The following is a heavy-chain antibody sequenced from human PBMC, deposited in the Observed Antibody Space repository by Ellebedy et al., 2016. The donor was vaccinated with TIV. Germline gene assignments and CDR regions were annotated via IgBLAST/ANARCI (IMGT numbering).Heavy chain of an antibody. CDR3: VSPAGSSGYWEAFDI. CDR2: TRHKANSYTT. CDR1: GFTFSDHY. V-gene: IGHV3-72*01. D-gene: IGHD3-22*01. Sequence: GESLKISCAASGFTFSDHYMDWVRQAPGKGLEWVGRTRHKANSYTTEYAASVKGRFTIARDDSKNSLYLQMNILKTEDTAVYYCVSPAGSSGYWEAFDIWGQGTMVTVSS. J-gene: IGHJ3*02.